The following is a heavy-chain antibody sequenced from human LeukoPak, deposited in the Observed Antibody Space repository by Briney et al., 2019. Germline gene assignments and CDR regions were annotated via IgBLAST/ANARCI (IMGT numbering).Heavy chain of an antibody. CDR3: AKDLGYYYYYMDV. CDR1: GFTFSSYG. CDR2: IRYDGSNK. J-gene: IGHJ6*03. V-gene: IGHV3-30*02. Sequence: GGPLRLTCAASGFTFSSYGMHWVRQAPGKGLEWVAFIRYDGSNKYYADSVKGRFTISRDNSKNTLYLQMNSLRAEDTAVYYCAKDLGYYYYYMDVWGKGTTVTVSS.